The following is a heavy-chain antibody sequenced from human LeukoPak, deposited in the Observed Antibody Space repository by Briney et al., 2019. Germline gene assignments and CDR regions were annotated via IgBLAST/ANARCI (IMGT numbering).Heavy chain of an antibody. V-gene: IGHV3-48*03. J-gene: IGHJ5*02. CDR3: ARDRRDDISGYYPNWFDP. Sequence: GGSLTLSCAASGFTFSSYEMNWVRQPPGKGLDWVSYINSSGSTIYYADSVKGRFTISRDNAKNSLYLQMNRLRAEDTAVYYCARDRRDDISGYYPNWFDPWGQGTLVTVSS. CDR2: INSSGSTI. D-gene: IGHD3-22*01. CDR1: GFTFSSYE.